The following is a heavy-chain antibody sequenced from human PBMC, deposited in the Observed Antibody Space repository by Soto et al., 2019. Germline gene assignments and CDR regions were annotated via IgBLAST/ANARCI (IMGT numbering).Heavy chain of an antibody. Sequence: ASVKVSCKASGYTFTSYAMHWVRQAPGQRLEWMGWINAGNGNTKYSQKFQGRVTITRDTSASTAYMELSSLRSEDTAVYYCAGGDSGSCYSDYWGQGTLVTVSS. CDR1: GYTFTSYA. J-gene: IGHJ4*02. V-gene: IGHV1-3*01. CDR2: INAGNGNT. CDR3: AGGDSGSCYSDY. D-gene: IGHD2-15*01.